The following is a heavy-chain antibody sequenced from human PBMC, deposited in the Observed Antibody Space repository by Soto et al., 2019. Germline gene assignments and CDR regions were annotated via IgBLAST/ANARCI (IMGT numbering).Heavy chain of an antibody. Sequence: QVQLVQSGAEVKKPGSSVKVSCKASGGTFSSYAISWVRQAPGQGLEWMGGIIPIFGTANYAQEFQGRVTITADKSTSPDYMELSSLRSEDTAVYYCARLTIFGVVIGNWFDPWGQGTLVTVSS. CDR1: GGTFSSYA. CDR3: ARLTIFGVVIGNWFDP. J-gene: IGHJ5*02. CDR2: IIPIFGTA. D-gene: IGHD3-3*01. V-gene: IGHV1-69*06.